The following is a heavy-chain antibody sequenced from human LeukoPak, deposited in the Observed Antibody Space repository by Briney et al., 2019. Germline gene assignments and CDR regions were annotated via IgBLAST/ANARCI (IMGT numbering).Heavy chain of an antibody. V-gene: IGHV1-18*03. CDR2: ISAYNGNT. D-gene: IGHD4-17*01. CDR3: ARVAEYGENGDY. Sequence: ASVKVSCKASGYTFTSYGISCVRQAPGQGLEWMGWISAYNGNTNYAQRLQGRVTMTTDTSTSTAYMELRSLRSDDMAVYYCARVAEYGENGDYWGQGTLVTVSS. CDR1: GYTFTSYG. J-gene: IGHJ4*02.